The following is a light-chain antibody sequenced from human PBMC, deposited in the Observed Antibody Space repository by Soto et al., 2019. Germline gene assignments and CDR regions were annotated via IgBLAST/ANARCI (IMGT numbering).Light chain of an antibody. V-gene: IGLV2-8*01. Sequence: QSALTQPPSASGSPGQSVTISCIGSSSDVGGYNYVSSYQQHPGKAPKLMIYEVSKRPSGVPDRFSGSKSGNTASLTVSGLQAEDEADYYCSSYAASKNLGVFGGGTKLTVL. J-gene: IGLJ2*01. CDR3: SSYAASKNLGV. CDR2: EVS. CDR1: SSDVGGYNY.